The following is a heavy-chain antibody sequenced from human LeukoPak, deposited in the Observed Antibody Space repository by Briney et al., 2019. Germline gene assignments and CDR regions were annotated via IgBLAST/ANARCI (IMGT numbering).Heavy chain of an antibody. J-gene: IGHJ4*02. CDR3: ATNIPTPTTSPPLGY. CDR2: VDYSGRT. V-gene: IGHV4-59*08. Sequence: SETLSLTCTVSGVSTNTYYYWSWLRQPPGKGLEWIGYVDYSGRTKYSPSLKSRVTISVDTSKYQFSLELSSVTAADTAVYYCATNIPTPTTSPPLGYWGQGTLVTVSS. D-gene: IGHD1-26*01. CDR1: GVSTNTYYY.